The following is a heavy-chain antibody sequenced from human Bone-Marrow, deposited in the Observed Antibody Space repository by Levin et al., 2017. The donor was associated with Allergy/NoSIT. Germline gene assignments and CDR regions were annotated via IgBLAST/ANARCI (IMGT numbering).Heavy chain of an antibody. CDR3: VRDYNTETSYGMDV. CDR1: GFSVSRHY. Sequence: GESLKISCAASGFSVSRHYMAWVRQAPGKGLEWVSVIYSSGSAYYADSVQGRFTISRDNSKNTLYLQLNSLGAEDTAVYYCVRDYNTETSYGMDVWGHGTTVTVSS. V-gene: IGHV3-66*01. J-gene: IGHJ6*02. D-gene: IGHD4-17*01. CDR2: IYSSGSA.